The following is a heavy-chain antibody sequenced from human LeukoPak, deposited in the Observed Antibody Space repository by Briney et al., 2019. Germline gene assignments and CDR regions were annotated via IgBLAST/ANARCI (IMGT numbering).Heavy chain of an antibody. CDR2: ISSSSSYI. J-gene: IGHJ6*03. CDR3: ARDYDQPPTVTIYYYMDV. D-gene: IGHD4-17*01. Sequence: GGSLRLSCATSGFTFSSYSMNWVRQAPGKGLEWVSSISSSSSYIYYADSVKGRFTISRDNAKNSLYLQVNSLRAEDTAVYYCARDYDQPPTVTIYYYMDVWGKGTTVTVSS. CDR1: GFTFSSYS. V-gene: IGHV3-21*01.